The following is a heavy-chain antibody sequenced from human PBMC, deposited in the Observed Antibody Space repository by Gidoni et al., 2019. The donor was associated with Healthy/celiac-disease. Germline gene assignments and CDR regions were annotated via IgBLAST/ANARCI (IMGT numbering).Heavy chain of an antibody. Sequence: EVQLLESGGGLVQPGGSLRLSCAASCFTFSSYAMSGVRQAPGKGLEWVSAISGSGGSTYYADSVKGRFTISRDNSKNTLYLQMNSLRAEDTAVYYCAKDLVIAAAGRVYWGQGTLVTVSS. CDR2: ISGSGGST. D-gene: IGHD6-13*01. CDR3: AKDLVIAAAGRVY. CDR1: CFTFSSYA. J-gene: IGHJ4*02. V-gene: IGHV3-23*01.